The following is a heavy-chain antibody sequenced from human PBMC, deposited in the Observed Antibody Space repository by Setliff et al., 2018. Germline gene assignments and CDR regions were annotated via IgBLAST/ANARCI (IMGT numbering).Heavy chain of an antibody. CDR2: ISA. J-gene: IGHJ4*02. V-gene: IGHV1-18*01. CDR1: GYTFTSYG. Sequence: ASVKVSCKASGYTFTSYGINWVRQAPGQGLEWMGWISAYARKFQGRVTMTTDTPTNTAYMELRSLRAEDTAVYYCAKDPSWVNLGELSSPDYWGQGTLVTVSS. CDR3: AKDPSWVNLGELSSPDY. D-gene: IGHD3-16*02.